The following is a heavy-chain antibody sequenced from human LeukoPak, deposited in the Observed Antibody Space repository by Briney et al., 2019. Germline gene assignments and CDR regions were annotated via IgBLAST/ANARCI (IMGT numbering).Heavy chain of an antibody. V-gene: IGHV1-8*01. Sequence: ASVKVSCKASGYIFTRYAMYWVRQAPGQRLEWMGWMNPNSGNTGYAQKFQGRVSMTRDTSISTAYMELSSLRSEDTAVYYCARGPVEAVFGVSTEDWGQGTTVTVSS. CDR1: GYIFTRYA. CDR2: MNPNSGNT. J-gene: IGHJ6*02. CDR3: ARGPVEAVFGVSTED. D-gene: IGHD3-10*02.